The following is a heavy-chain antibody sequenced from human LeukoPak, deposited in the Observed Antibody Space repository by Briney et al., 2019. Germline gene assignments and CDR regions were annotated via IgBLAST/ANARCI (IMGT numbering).Heavy chain of an antibody. D-gene: IGHD3-16*02. V-gene: IGHV1-2*02. Sequence: ASVKVSCKASGYTFTDNYMHWVRQAPGQGLEWMGWINPYSGGTKYALQFQGRVTMTRDTSISTAYLELSRLRSDDTAVYYCARDRGSYRFDPWGQGTLVTVSS. CDR1: GYTFTDNY. CDR3: ARDRGSYRFDP. CDR2: INPYSGGT. J-gene: IGHJ5*02.